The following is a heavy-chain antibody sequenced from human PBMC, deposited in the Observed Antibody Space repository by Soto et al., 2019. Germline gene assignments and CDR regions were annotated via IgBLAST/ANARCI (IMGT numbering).Heavy chain of an antibody. CDR2: IYYSGST. CDR3: ARRIYKSTIFGVVIPYYFDL. J-gene: IGHJ4*02. D-gene: IGHD3-3*01. CDR1: GGSISSSSYY. Sequence: SETLSLTCTVSGGSISSSSYYWGWIRQPPGKGLDWIGSIYYSGSTYYNPSLKSRVTISVDTSKNQFSLKLSSVTAADTAVYYCARRIYKSTIFGVVIPYYFDLWGQGTLVTVSS. V-gene: IGHV4-39*01.